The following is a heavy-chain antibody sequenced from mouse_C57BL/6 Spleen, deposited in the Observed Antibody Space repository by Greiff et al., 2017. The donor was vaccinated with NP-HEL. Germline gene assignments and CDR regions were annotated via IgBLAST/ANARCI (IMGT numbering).Heavy chain of an antibody. Sequence: VQLQQPGAELVKPGASVKLSCKASGYTFTSYWMHWVKQRPGQGLEWIGMIHPNSGSTNYNEKFKSKATLTVDKSSSTAYMQLSSLTSEDSAVYYCAREEVTGTRFAYWGQGTLVTVSA. CDR3: AREEVTGTRFAY. D-gene: IGHD4-1*01. CDR1: GYTFTSYW. CDR2: IHPNSGST. J-gene: IGHJ3*01. V-gene: IGHV1-64*01.